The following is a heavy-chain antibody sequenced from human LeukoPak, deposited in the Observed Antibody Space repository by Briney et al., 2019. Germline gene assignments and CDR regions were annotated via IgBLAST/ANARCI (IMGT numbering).Heavy chain of an antibody. CDR3: AREVGHCSSTSCLTLFDP. J-gene: IGHJ5*02. Sequence: SETLSLTCTVSGGSISSGDYYWSCIRQPPGKGLEWVGYIYYSGSTYYNPSLKSRVPISIDTSKSQFSLKLSAVTAADTAAYYCAREVGHCSSTSCLTLFDPWGQATLVTVSS. CDR1: GGSISSGDYY. CDR2: IYYSGST. D-gene: IGHD2-2*01. V-gene: IGHV4-30-4*02.